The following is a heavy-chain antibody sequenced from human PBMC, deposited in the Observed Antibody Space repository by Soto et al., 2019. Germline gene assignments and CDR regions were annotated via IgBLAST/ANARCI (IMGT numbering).Heavy chain of an antibody. CDR3: ARDGSAYYDILTGYQQHFDY. D-gene: IGHD3-9*01. V-gene: IGHV1-18*01. CDR2: ISAYNGNT. CDR1: GYTSTSYG. Sequence: ASVKVSCKASGYTSTSYGISWVRQAPGQGLEWMGWISAYNGNTNYAQKLQGRVTMTTDTSTSTAYMELRSLRSDDTAVYYCARDGSAYYDILTGYQQHFDYWGQGTLVTVSS. J-gene: IGHJ4*02.